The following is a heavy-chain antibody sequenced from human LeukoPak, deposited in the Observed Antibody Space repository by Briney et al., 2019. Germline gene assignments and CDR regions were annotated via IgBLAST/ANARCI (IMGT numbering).Heavy chain of an antibody. CDR1: GFTFSTYD. D-gene: IGHD2-15*01. J-gene: IGHJ6*02. Sequence: GGSLRLSCAASGFTFSTYDMHWVRQVTGKGLEWVSAIGTGDDTYYLGSVKGRFAISRENAKNVLYLQMSSLRAEDTAVYYCAREIRETVVTRHYYYGIDVWGQGTTVTVSS. CDR3: AREIRETVVTRHYYYGIDV. CDR2: IGTGDDT. V-gene: IGHV3-13*01.